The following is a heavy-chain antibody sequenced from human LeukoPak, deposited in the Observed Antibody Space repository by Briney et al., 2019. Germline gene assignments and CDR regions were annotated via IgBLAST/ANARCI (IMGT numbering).Heavy chain of an antibody. CDR2: INWNGGST. Sequence: GGSLRLSCAASGFTFDDYGMSWVRQAPGKGLEWVSGINWNGGSTGYADSVKGRFTISRDNAKNSLYLQMNSLRAEDTALYYCAREEFVGAREYYFDYWGQGTLVTVSS. J-gene: IGHJ4*02. D-gene: IGHD1-26*01. CDR3: AREEFVGAREYYFDY. V-gene: IGHV3-20*04. CDR1: GFTFDDYG.